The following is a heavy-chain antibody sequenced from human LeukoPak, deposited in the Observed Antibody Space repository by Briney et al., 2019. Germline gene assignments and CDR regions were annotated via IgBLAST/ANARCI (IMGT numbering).Heavy chain of an antibody. CDR2: IKQEENEI. J-gene: IGHJ5*02. D-gene: IGHD5-24*01. CDR1: GFIFGRYR. CDR3: ARENRDGDNPYNWFDP. V-gene: IGHV3-7*01. Sequence: GGPQRLSCAASGFIFGRYRMSGVRQAPGKGREWVANIKQEENEIWYEDSVKSRLTISRDNAKNSLYLQMNSLRAEDAGIDYCARENRDGDNPYNWFDPWGQGTLVTVSS.